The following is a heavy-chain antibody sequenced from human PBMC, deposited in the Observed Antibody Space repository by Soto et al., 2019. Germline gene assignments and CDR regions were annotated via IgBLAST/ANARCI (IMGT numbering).Heavy chain of an antibody. CDR3: ARSLDWFDP. CDR2: IIPILGIA. J-gene: IGHJ5*02. CDR1: GGTFSSYT. Sequence: QVQLVQSGAEVKKPGSSVKVSCKASGGTFSSYTISWVRQAPGQGLEWMGRIIPILGIANYAQKFQDRVTITADKSASTAYMELSSLRSEDTAVYYCARSLDWFDPWGQGTLVTVSS. D-gene: IGHD6-13*01. V-gene: IGHV1-69*02.